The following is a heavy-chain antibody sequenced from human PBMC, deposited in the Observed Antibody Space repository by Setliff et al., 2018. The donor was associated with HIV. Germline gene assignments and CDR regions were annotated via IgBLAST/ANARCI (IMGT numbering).Heavy chain of an antibody. CDR1: GVSISSFDW. V-gene: IGHV4-4*02. D-gene: IGHD3-10*01. CDR3: ARNHYDDTYYRPGVYYCYYMDV. CDR2: ISHSGT. Sequence: SETLSLTCAVSGVSISSFDWWTWVRQPPGKGLEWIGEISHSGTNYNPSLKSRVTMSVDNSKNQFSLRLSSVTAADTALYYCARNHYDDTYYRPGVYYCYYMDVWGKGTTVTVSS. J-gene: IGHJ6*03.